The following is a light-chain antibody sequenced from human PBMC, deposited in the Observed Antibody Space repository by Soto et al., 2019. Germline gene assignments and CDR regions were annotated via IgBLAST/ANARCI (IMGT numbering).Light chain of an antibody. CDR2: EVT. J-gene: IGLJ1*01. CDR3: SSYTTSAPYV. CDR1: SSDVGAYNF. V-gene: IGLV2-14*01. Sequence: QSVLTHPAYVSGSPGQSLTISRTGTSSDVGAYNFVSWYQHHPGRAPKLIIYEVTIRPSGVSNRFSGSKSGNTASLTISGLQAEDEADYYCSSYTTSAPYVFGSGTKV.